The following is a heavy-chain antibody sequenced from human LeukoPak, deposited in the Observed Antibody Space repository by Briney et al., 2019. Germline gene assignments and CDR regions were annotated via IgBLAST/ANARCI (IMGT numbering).Heavy chain of an antibody. V-gene: IGHV1-46*03. CDR2: INPSGGST. J-gene: IGHJ4*02. CDR1: GYTFTSYY. D-gene: IGHD3-10*01. CDR3: TRNADSGLDY. Sequence: ASVKVSCKASGYTFTSYYMHWVQQAPGQGLEWMGFINPSGGSTSYAQKFQGRVTMTRDTSTSTVYMELTSLRSEDTAMYYCTRNADSGLDYWGQGTLVTVSS.